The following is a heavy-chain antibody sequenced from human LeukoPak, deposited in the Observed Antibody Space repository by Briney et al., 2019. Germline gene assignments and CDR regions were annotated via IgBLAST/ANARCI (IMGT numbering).Heavy chain of an antibody. CDR2: ISGSGGST. CDR1: GFTFSSYA. D-gene: IGHD6-13*01. J-gene: IGHJ4*02. CDR3: AKEKTSSWNPRPFDY. Sequence: PGGSLRLSCAASGFTFSSYAMSWGRQAPGKGLEWVSAISGSGGSTYYADSVKGRFTISRDNSKNTLYLQMNSLRAEDTAVYYCAKEKTSSWNPRPFDYWGQGTLVTVSS. V-gene: IGHV3-23*01.